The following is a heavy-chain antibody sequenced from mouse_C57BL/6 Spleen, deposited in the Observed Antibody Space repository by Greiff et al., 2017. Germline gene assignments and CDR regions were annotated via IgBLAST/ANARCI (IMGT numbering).Heavy chain of an antibody. CDR2: INPSNGGT. CDR3: ARYGNFYYFDY. Sequence: QVHVKQPGTELVKPGASVKLSCKASGYTFTSYWMHWVKQRPGQGLEWIGNINPSNGGTNYNEKFKSKATLTVDKSSSTAYMQLSSLTSEDSAVYYCARYGNFYYFDYWGQGTTLTVSS. CDR1: GYTFTSYW. D-gene: IGHD2-1*01. V-gene: IGHV1-53*01. J-gene: IGHJ2*01.